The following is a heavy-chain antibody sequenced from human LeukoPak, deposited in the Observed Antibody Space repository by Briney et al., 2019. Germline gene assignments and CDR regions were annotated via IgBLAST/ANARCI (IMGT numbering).Heavy chain of an antibody. CDR2: IYYSGST. CDR3: AIVGYSYGHDFDY. V-gene: IGHV4-59*01. J-gene: IGHJ4*02. CDR1: GGSISSYY. Sequence: SETLSLTCTVSGGSISSYYWSWIRQPPGKGLEWIGYIYYSGSTNYNPSLKSRVTISVDTSKNQFSLKLSSVTAADTAVYYCAIVGYSYGHDFDYWGQGTLVTVSS. D-gene: IGHD5-18*01.